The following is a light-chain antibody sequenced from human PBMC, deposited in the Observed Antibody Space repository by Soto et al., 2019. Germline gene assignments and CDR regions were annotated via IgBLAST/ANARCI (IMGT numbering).Light chain of an antibody. J-gene: IGKJ4*01. V-gene: IGKV3-20*01. CDR2: GAS. CDR1: QSVNNNY. Sequence: EIVLTQSPGTLSLSPGERATLSCRASQSVNNNYLAWYQQKPGQAPRLLIYGASRRATDLPAGFSGSGSGKDFTVTISRLEPEDFAVYSCQLYGSSPLTFGGGTKVEIK. CDR3: QLYGSSPLT.